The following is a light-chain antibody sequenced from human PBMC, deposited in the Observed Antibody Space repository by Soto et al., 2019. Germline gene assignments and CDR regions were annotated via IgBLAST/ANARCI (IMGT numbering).Light chain of an antibody. J-gene: IGKJ1*01. CDR1: QSVSNDF. CDR2: GAS. Sequence: EIVLTQSPGILSLSPGERATLSCRASQSVSNDFLAWYQQKPGQAPRLLIYGASTRATDVPDRFSGSGSGADFTLSISRLEPEDFAVYYCQQYGSSPPMTFGHGTQVEMK. CDR3: QQYGSSPPMT. V-gene: IGKV3-20*01.